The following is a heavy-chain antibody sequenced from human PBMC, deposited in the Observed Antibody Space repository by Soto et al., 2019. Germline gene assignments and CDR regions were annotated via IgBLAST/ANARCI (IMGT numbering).Heavy chain of an antibody. V-gene: IGHV1-18*01. CDR2: ISAYNGNT. CDR1: GYTFTSYG. CDR3: ARILGGVRHYYDSSGRNYGMDV. J-gene: IGHJ6*02. D-gene: IGHD3-22*01. Sequence: ASVKVSCKASGYTFTSYGINWVRQAPGQGLEWMGWISAYNGNTNYAQKLQGRVTMTTDTSTSTAYMELRSLRSDDTAVYYCARILGGVRHYYDSSGRNYGMDVWGQGTTVTVSS.